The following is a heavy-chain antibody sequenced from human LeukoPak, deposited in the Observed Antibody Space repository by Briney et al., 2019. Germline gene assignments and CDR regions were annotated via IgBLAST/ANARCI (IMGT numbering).Heavy chain of an antibody. CDR3: ARGGSSGSDTRFDY. J-gene: IGHJ4*02. CDR2: IYSGGST. Sequence: GGSLRLSCAASGFTVSSNYMSWVRQAPGKGLEWVSVIYSGGSTYYADSVKGRFTISRDNSKNTLYLQMNSLRAEDTAVYYCARGGSSGSDTRFDYWGQGTLVTASS. CDR1: GFTVSSNY. D-gene: IGHD3-22*01. V-gene: IGHV3-53*01.